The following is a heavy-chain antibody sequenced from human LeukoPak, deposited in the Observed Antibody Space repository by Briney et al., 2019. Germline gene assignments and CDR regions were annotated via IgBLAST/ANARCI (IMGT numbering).Heavy chain of an antibody. J-gene: IGHJ4*02. V-gene: IGHV1-2*02. CDR2: INPNSGGT. D-gene: IGHD6-19*01. CDR3: ARDVLRQWPYGY. CDR1: GYTFTCYY. Sequence: ASVKVSCKASGYTFTCYYMHWVRQAPGQGREWMGWINPNSGGTNYAQKFQGRVTMTRDTSISTAYMELSRLRSDDTAVYYCARDVLRQWPYGYWGQGTLVTVSS.